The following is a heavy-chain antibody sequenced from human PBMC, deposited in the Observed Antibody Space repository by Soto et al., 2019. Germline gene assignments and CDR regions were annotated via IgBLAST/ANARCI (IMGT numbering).Heavy chain of an antibody. CDR1: GGSISSNNW. CDR3: ASSDYCSGGSCYPPNWFDP. CDR2: IYHTGST. V-gene: IGHV4-4*02. D-gene: IGHD2-15*01. Sequence: QVQLQESGPGLVKPSGTLSLTCAASGGSISSNNWWSWVRQPPGKGLEWIGEIYHTGSTNYNPSLKSRVTISVDKSKNQFSLKLRSVTAADTAVYYCASSDYCSGGSCYPPNWFDPWGQGTLVTVSS. J-gene: IGHJ5*02.